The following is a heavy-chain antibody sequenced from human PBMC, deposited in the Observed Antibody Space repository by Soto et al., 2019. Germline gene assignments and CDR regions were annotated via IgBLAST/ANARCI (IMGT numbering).Heavy chain of an antibody. D-gene: IGHD2-8*02. CDR2: IIPVFGTP. V-gene: IGHV1-69*01. Sequence: QVQVVQSGAEVKKPGSSVKVSCKASGDSFSNYFISWVRQAPGQGLEWMGGIIPVFGTPNYAERFQGRVTLTADEPTRTTSMAVRSLTSQKTAVSWCASGPGAPHIGMVAFDDWC. CDR1: GDSFSNYF. CDR3: ASGPGAPHIGMVAFDD. J-gene: IGHJ3*01.